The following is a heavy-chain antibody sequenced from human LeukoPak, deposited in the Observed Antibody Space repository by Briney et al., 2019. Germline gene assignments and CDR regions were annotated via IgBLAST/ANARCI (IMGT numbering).Heavy chain of an antibody. CDR2: ISWNSGSI. CDR1: GFTFDDYA. CDR3: AKGMYEAAAGSFDY. V-gene: IGHV3-9*01. J-gene: IGHJ4*02. D-gene: IGHD6-13*01. Sequence: GRSLRLSCAASGFTFDDYAMHWVRQAPGKGLEWVSGISWNSGSIGYADSVKGRFTISRDNAKNSLYLQMNSLRAEDTALYYCAKGMYEAAAGSFDYWGQGTLVTVSS.